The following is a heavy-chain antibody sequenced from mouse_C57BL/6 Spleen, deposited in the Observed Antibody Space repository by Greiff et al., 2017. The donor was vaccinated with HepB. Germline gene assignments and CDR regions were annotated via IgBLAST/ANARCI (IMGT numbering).Heavy chain of an antibody. Sequence: EVQRVESGGGLVKPGGSLKLSCAASGFTFSDYGMHWVRQAPEKGLEWVAYISSGSSTIYYADTVKGRFTISRDNAKNTLFLQRTSLRSEDTAMYYCASSSSYAMDYWGKGTSVTVSS. D-gene: IGHD1-1*01. V-gene: IGHV5-17*01. CDR3: ASSSSYAMDY. CDR2: ISSGSSTI. CDR1: GFTFSDYG. J-gene: IGHJ4*01.